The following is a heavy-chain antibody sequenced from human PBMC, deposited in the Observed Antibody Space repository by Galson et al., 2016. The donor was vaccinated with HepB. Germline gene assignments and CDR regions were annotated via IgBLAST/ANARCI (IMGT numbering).Heavy chain of an antibody. Sequence: SMRLSCAASGFTIRNNGMHWVRQAPGKGLEWVAVITYGGGDKYYGDSVKGRFTISRDDSRNMLHLEMNSLRVEDTAVYYCAREQGYSDYRTADCWGQGTLVTVSS. CDR3: AREQGYSDYRTADC. CDR2: ITYGGGDK. J-gene: IGHJ4*02. CDR1: GFTIRNNG. V-gene: IGHV3-33*01. D-gene: IGHD4-11*01.